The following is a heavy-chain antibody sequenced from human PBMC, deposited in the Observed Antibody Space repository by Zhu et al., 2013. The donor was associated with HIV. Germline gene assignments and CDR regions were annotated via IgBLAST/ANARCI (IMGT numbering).Heavy chain of an antibody. Sequence: QVQLQESGPGLVRSSETLSLTCTVSGGSISSYYWNWIRQPPGKGLEWIGFISYSGSTNYNPSLKSRVTISVDTSKNQFSLKLSSVTAADTAVYYCARTYSNSWYGGVSDWGQGSLVTVSS. CDR2: ISYSGST. CDR1: GGSISSYY. J-gene: IGHJ4*02. V-gene: IGHV4-59*01. CDR3: ARTYSNSWYGGVSD. D-gene: IGHD6-13*01.